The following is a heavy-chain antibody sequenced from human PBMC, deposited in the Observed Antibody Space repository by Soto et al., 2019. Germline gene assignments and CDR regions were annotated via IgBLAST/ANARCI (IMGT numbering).Heavy chain of an antibody. V-gene: IGHV4-59*08. D-gene: IGHD3-10*01. J-gene: IGHJ5*02. CDR1: GGSISSYY. Sequence: SSETLSLTCTVSGGSISSYYWSWIRQPPGKGLEWIGYIYYSGSTNYNPSLKSRVTISVDTSKNQFSLKLSSVTAADTAVYYCARLRGEYYGSGSFRRWFDPWGQGTLVIVSS. CDR3: ARLRGEYYGSGSFRRWFDP. CDR2: IYYSGST.